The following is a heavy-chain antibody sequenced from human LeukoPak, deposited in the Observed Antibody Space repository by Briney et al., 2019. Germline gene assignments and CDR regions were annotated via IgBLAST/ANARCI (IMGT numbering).Heavy chain of an antibody. D-gene: IGHD2-15*01. J-gene: IGHJ4*02. CDR3: ARFGMDAAIDY. CDR2: IKQDESEK. Sequence: GGSLRLSGAASGFTFRGYWMSWVRQAPGRGLEGVATIKQDESEKTYVDSVEGRFTSSRDNAKSSLFLQMDSLRAEDTAVYYCARFGMDAAIDYWGQGTLVTVSS. V-gene: IGHV3-7*01. CDR1: GFTFRGYW.